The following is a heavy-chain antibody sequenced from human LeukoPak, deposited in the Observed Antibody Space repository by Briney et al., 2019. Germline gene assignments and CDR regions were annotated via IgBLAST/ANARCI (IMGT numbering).Heavy chain of an antibody. V-gene: IGHV3-33*01. J-gene: IGHJ6*02. CDR2: IWYDGSNK. D-gene: IGHD6-6*01. CDR1: GSTFSSYG. Sequence: GGSLRLSCAASGSTFSSYGMHWVRQAPGKGLEWVAVIWYDGSNKYYADSVKGRFTISRDNSKNTLYLQMNSLRAEDTAVYYCARDEIEYSSSRYYYYGMDVWGQGTTVTVSS. CDR3: ARDEIEYSSSRYYYYGMDV.